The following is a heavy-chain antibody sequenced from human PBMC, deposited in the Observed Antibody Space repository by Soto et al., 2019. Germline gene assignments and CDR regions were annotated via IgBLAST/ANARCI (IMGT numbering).Heavy chain of an antibody. V-gene: IGHV3-15*01. Sequence: GVSLSLSCSASGFTFINAWMSWVRQAPGKGLEWVGRIKSKTDGGTSDYAAPVKGRFTISRDDSKNTLYLQMNSRKTEDTAVYYCTTEVLLRSVEAWGQGTRVTVAS. J-gene: IGHJ5*02. CDR1: GFTFINAW. CDR2: IKSKTDGGTS. D-gene: IGHD3-10*01. CDR3: TTEVLLRSVEA.